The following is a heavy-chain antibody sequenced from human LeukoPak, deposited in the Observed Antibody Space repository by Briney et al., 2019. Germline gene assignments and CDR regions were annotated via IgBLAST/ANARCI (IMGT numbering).Heavy chain of an antibody. CDR2: ISSNGGDS. CDR3: VREGRYCGGGSCF. J-gene: IGHJ4*02. Sequence: PGGSLSLSCSASGFTFSSNFMHWVRQVPGKGLEYVAAISSNGGDSYYADSVKGRFTISRDNSKNTLYLQMSSLRVEDTALYYCVREGRYCGGGSCFWGQGTLVTVSS. CDR1: GFTFSSNF. D-gene: IGHD2-15*01. V-gene: IGHV3-64D*06.